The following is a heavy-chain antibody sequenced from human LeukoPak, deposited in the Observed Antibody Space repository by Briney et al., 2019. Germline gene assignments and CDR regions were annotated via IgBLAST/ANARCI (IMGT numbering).Heavy chain of an antibody. V-gene: IGHV2-70*01. D-gene: IGHD2-2*01. Sequence: SGPTLVNPTQTLTLTCTFSGFSLSTSGMCVSWIRQPPGKALEWLALIDWDDDKYYSTSLKTRLTISKDTSKNQVVLTMTNMDPVETATYYCARTPADIVVVPAAMRHYYYGMDVWGKGTTVTVSS. CDR2: IDWDDDK. CDR1: GFSLSTSGMC. CDR3: ARTPADIVVVPAAMRHYYYGMDV. J-gene: IGHJ6*04.